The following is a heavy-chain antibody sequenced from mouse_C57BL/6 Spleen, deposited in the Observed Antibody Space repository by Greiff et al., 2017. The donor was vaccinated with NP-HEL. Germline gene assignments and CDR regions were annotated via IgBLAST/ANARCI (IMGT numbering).Heavy chain of an antibody. V-gene: IGHV3-6*01. CDR1: GYSITSGYY. J-gene: IGHJ3*01. D-gene: IGHD2-4*01. Sequence: EVQLQQSGPGLVKPSQSLSLTCSVTGYSITSGYYWNWIRQLPGNKLEWMGYISYDGSNNYNPSLNNRSSITRDTAKNQFFLRLNSVTTEDTATYYCAREWDIYYDDEVFAYWGQGTLVTVSA. CDR3: AREWDIYYDDEVFAY. CDR2: ISYDGSN.